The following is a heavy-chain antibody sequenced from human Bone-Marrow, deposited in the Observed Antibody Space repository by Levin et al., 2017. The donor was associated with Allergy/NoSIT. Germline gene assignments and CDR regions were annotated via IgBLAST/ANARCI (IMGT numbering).Heavy chain of an antibody. Sequence: GESLKISCAASGFTFSSYAMSWVRQAPGKGLEWVSAISGSGGSTYYADSVKGRFTISRDNSKNTLYLQMNSLRAEDTAVYYCAKDRHYGDPYYFDYWGQGTLVTVSS. D-gene: IGHD4-17*01. J-gene: IGHJ4*02. CDR3: AKDRHYGDPYYFDY. CDR1: GFTFSSYA. CDR2: ISGSGGST. V-gene: IGHV3-23*01.